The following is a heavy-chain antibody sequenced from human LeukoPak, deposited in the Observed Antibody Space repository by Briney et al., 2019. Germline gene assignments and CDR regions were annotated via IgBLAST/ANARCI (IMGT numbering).Heavy chain of an antibody. D-gene: IGHD1-26*01. CDR3: ARETELYGMDV. CDR1: GYTLTELS. Sequence: ASAKVSCKVSGYTLTELSMHWVRQAPGQGLEWMGWISAYNGNTNYAQKLQGRVTMTTDTSTSTAYMELRSLRSDDTAVYYCARETELYGMDVWGQGTTVTVSS. CDR2: ISAYNGNT. V-gene: IGHV1-18*01. J-gene: IGHJ6*02.